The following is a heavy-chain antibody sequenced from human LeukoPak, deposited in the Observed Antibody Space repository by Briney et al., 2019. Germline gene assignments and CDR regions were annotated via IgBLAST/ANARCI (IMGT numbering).Heavy chain of an antibody. Sequence: SETLTLTCTVSGGSINGYYWTWIRQPPGKGLEWIGYISDSGSTNYNPSLKSRLTMSVDSSNSDFSLRLNSVTAADTAVYYCARVFRGAVTCNWSVHWGQGTLVTVSS. J-gene: IGHJ4*01. D-gene: IGHD4-17*01. V-gene: IGHV4-59*01. CDR3: ARVFRGAVTCNWSVH. CDR1: GGSINGYY. CDR2: ISDSGST.